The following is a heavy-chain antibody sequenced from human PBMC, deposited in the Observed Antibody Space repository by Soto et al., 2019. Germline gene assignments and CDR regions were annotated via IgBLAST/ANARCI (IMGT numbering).Heavy chain of an antibody. CDR3: ATPGDYVRLYYYGMDV. Sequence: GASVKVSCKVSGYTLTELSMHWVRQAPGKGIEWMGGFDPEDGETIYAQKFQGRVTMTEDTSTDTAYMELSSLRSEDTALYYCATPGDYVRLYYYGMDVWGQGTTVTVSS. CDR1: GYTLTELS. V-gene: IGHV1-24*01. D-gene: IGHD4-17*01. CDR2: FDPEDGET. J-gene: IGHJ6*02.